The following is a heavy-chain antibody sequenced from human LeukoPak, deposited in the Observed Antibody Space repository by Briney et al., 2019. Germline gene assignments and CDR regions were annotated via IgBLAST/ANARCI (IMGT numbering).Heavy chain of an antibody. CDR2: IYSGGTR. V-gene: IGHV3-53*01. CDR1: GFTVSSNY. CDR3: ASWYHIDY. D-gene: IGHD2-2*01. J-gene: IGHJ4*02. Sequence: PGGSLRLSCAASGFTVSSNYMSWVRQAPGKGLEWVSVIYSGGTRYTDSVRGRFTISRDNSKNTLYLQMNSLRAEDTAMYYCASWYHIDYWGQGTLVTVSS.